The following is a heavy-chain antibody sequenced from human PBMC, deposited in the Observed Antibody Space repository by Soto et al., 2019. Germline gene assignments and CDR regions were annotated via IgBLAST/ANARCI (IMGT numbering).Heavy chain of an antibody. CDR1: GGSFRGYY. Sequence: PSETLSLTCAVYGGSFRGYYWSWIRQPPGKGLEWIGEINHSGSTNYNPSLKSRVTISVDTSKNQFSLKLSSVTAADTAVYYCARGQNYDFWSGYYGMGYYYYGMDVWGQGTTVTVSS. CDR3: ARGQNYDFWSGYYGMGYYYYGMDV. V-gene: IGHV4-34*01. CDR2: INHSGST. D-gene: IGHD3-3*01. J-gene: IGHJ6*02.